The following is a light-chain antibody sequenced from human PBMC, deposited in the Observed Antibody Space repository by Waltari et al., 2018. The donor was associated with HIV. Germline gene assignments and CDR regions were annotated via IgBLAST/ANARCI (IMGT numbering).Light chain of an antibody. CDR1: SSAVGSYNL. J-gene: IGLJ2*01. Sequence: QSALTQPASVSWYFGQSLTITSTGTSSAVGSYNLLSWYQSHPGKAPKLIIYEVSKRPSGVSNRFSGSKSGNTASLTVSGLQAEDEAHYYCCSYARSGIPFGGGTKLTVL. CDR2: EVS. V-gene: IGLV2-23*02. CDR3: CSYARSGIP.